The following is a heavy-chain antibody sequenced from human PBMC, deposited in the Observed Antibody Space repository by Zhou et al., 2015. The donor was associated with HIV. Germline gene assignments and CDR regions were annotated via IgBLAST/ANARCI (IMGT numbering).Heavy chain of an antibody. Sequence: QVQLVQSGSEVKKPGSSVKVSCKASGGTFSNFIFTWVRQAPGQGLEWMGRITPILGRVEYAQNFQGRLTITADKSTKTVDMEMTSLRSEDTAVYFCSATVKSPFDSWGQGALVIVSS. J-gene: IGHJ4*02. CDR3: SATVKSPFDS. CDR1: GGTFSNFI. V-gene: IGHV1-69*02. CDR2: ITPILGRV. D-gene: IGHD4-17*01.